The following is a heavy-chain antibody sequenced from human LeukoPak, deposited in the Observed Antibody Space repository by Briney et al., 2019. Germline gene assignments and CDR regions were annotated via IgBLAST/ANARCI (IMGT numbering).Heavy chain of an antibody. Sequence: SETLSLTCTVSGGSISSYYWSWTRQPAGKGLEWIGRIYTSGSTNYNPSLKSRVTMSVDTSKNQFSLKLSSVTAADTAVYYCAVGYCSGGSCRRGLDYWGQGTLVTVSS. J-gene: IGHJ4*02. V-gene: IGHV4-4*07. D-gene: IGHD2-15*01. CDR3: AVGYCSGGSCRRGLDY. CDR1: GGSISSYY. CDR2: IYTSGST.